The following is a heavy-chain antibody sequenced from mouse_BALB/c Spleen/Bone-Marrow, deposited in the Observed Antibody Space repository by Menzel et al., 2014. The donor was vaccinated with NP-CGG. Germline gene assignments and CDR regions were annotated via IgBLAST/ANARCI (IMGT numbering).Heavy chain of an antibody. CDR2: ISSGSSTI. J-gene: IGHJ1*01. Sequence: EVQLQQSGGGLVQPGGSRKLSCAASGFTFSSFGMHWVRQAPEKGLEWVAYISSGSSTIYYADTVKGRFTISRDNPKNTLFLQMTSLRSEDTAMYYCARPYHRYDYWYFDVWGAGTTVTVSS. D-gene: IGHD2-14*01. V-gene: IGHV5-17*02. CDR1: GFTFSSFG. CDR3: ARPYHRYDYWYFDV.